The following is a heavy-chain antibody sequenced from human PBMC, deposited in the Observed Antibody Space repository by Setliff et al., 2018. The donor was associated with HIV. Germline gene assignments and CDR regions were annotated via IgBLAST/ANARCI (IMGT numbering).Heavy chain of an antibody. Sequence: PSETLSLTCSVSGGSISTRSPYYWGWIRQPPGKGLEWIGSISYSGTTYYNPSLKSRVTISVDTSNNQFFLKLTSVTAADTAAYYCARGDHRIIAAAGSGWFDPWGQETLVTVSS. CDR1: GGSISTRSPYY. D-gene: IGHD6-13*01. CDR2: ISYSGTT. V-gene: IGHV4-39*01. J-gene: IGHJ5*02. CDR3: ARGDHRIIAAAGSGWFDP.